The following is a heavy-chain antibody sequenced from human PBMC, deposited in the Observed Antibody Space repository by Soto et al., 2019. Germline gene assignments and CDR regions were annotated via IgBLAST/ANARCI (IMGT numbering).Heavy chain of an antibody. CDR2: LFGSGDGI. CDR3: ARDWGSSGWYGQDYYYYGMDV. J-gene: IGHJ6*02. Sequence: HHGGSLRLSCASSVFPLSAYTMSWVRQAPGKGLQWVSGLFGSGDGIHYADSVRGRFTVSRDNAKNSLYLQMNNLRAEDTAVYYCARDWGSSGWYGQDYYYYGMDVWGQGTTVTVSS. D-gene: IGHD6-19*01. CDR1: VFPLSAYT. V-gene: IGHV3-23*01.